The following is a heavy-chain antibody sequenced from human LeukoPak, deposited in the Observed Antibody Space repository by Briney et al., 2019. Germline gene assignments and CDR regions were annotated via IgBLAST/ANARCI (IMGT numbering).Heavy chain of an antibody. CDR1: GFTFSSYG. V-gene: IGHV3-30*18. CDR3: AKDPLLPYDSSGYYSGLFDY. D-gene: IGHD3-22*01. J-gene: IGHJ4*02. CDR2: ISYDGSNK. Sequence: GGSLRLSCAASGFTFSSYGMHWVRQAPGKGLEWVAVISYDGSNKYYADSVKGRFTISRDNSKNTLYLQMNSLRAEDTAVYYCAKDPLLPYDSSGYYSGLFDYWGQGTLVTVSS.